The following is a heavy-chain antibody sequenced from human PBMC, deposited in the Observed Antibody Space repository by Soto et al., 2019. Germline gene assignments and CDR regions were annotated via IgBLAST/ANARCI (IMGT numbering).Heavy chain of an antibody. Sequence: EVQLVESGGGLGQPGGSLRLSCAASGFTFSSSWMHWVRHAPGKGLEWVSRIKGDESSTNYADSVKGRFTISRDNAKNKFYLQMNSLRAEDTAVYYCARGAFGAYYFDSWGQGTLVTVSS. CDR2: IKGDESST. D-gene: IGHD3-3*01. CDR3: ARGAFGAYYFDS. V-gene: IGHV3-74*01. CDR1: GFTFSSSW. J-gene: IGHJ4*02.